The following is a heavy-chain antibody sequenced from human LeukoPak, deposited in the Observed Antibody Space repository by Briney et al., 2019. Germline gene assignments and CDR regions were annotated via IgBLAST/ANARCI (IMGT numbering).Heavy chain of an antibody. D-gene: IGHD4-17*01. J-gene: IGHJ4*02. Sequence: GGSLRLSCVASGFTFSDYAMSWVRQAPGKGLKWVSIISGSGGSTYNAVSVKGRFTISRDNSKNTLYLQMNSLRADDTAVYYCAKSVESAVTTNPYFDYWGQGTLVTVSS. CDR1: GFTFSDYA. V-gene: IGHV3-23*01. CDR3: AKSVESAVTTNPYFDY. CDR2: ISGSGGST.